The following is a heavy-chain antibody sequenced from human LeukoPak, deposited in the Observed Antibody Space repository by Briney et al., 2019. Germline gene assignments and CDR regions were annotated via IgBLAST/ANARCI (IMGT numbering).Heavy chain of an antibody. D-gene: IGHD1-26*01. Sequence: GGSLRLSCAASGFTFNTNGMHWVRQAPGKGLEWVSFIHFDGSVKYYADSVKGRFTISRDNSKNTLYLQMNSLRAEDTAVYYCARDEGALSTLDIDYWGQGTLVTVSS. J-gene: IGHJ4*02. CDR3: ARDEGALSTLDIDY. CDR1: GFTFNTNG. CDR2: IHFDGSVK. V-gene: IGHV3-30*02.